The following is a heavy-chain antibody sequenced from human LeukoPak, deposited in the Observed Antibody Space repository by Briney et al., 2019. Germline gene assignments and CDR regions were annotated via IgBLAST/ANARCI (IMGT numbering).Heavy chain of an antibody. CDR1: GFAFSDSW. J-gene: IGHJ4*02. CDR3: AKHFEGN. Sequence: QTGGSLRLACAASGFAFSDSWMTWIRQAPGKGLEWVSGISASGGNTDYAESVKGRFTISRDNSKNTLYLQMNSLRAEDTAVYYCAKHFEGNWGQGTLVTVSS. V-gene: IGHV3-23*01. D-gene: IGHD3-3*02. CDR2: ISASGGNT.